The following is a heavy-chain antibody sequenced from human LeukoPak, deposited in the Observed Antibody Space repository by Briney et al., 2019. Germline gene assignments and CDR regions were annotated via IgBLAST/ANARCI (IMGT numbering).Heavy chain of an antibody. CDR1: GGSFSGYY. CDR2: INHSGST. Sequence: SETLSLTCAVYGGSFSGYYWSWIRQPPGKGLEWIGEINHSGSTNYNPSLKSRVTISVDTSKNRFSLKLSSVTAADTAVYYCARGLGRWLQLLGNWFDPWGQGTLVTVSS. V-gene: IGHV4-34*01. D-gene: IGHD5-12*01. J-gene: IGHJ5*02. CDR3: ARGLGRWLQLLGNWFDP.